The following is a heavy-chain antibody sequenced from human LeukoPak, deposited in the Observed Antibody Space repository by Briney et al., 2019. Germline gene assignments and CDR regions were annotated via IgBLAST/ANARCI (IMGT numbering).Heavy chain of an antibody. Sequence: ASVKVSCKASGYTFTGYYMHWVRQAPGQGLEWVGWINPNSGGTNYAQKFQGRVTMTRDTSISTAYMELSRLRSDDTAVYYCARGRGKLTTIPDYWGQGTLVTVSS. CDR1: GYTFTGYY. D-gene: IGHD3-22*01. CDR2: INPNSGGT. V-gene: IGHV1-2*02. CDR3: ARGRGKLTTIPDY. J-gene: IGHJ4*02.